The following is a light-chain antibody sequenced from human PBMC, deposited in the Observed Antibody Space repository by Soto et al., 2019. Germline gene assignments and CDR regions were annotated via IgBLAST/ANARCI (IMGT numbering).Light chain of an antibody. CDR2: EDI. V-gene: IGLV1-40*01. CDR3: QSYDSSLSGVV. CDR1: SSNIGARYE. Sequence: QSVLTQPPSVSGAPGQTVTISCTGSSSNIGARYEVHWYQQLPGTAPKLRIYEDIKRPSGIPDRFSGYKSGASASLAITGLRSEDEAEYYCQSYDSSLSGVVFGGGTKLTVL. J-gene: IGLJ2*01.